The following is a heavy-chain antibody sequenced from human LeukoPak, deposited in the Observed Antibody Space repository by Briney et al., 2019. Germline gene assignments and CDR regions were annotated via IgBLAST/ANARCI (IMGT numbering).Heavy chain of an antibody. D-gene: IGHD3-10*01. CDR1: GFTFSSYE. J-gene: IGHJ4*02. CDR3: ARDRYYGSGSYGY. V-gene: IGHV3-48*03. Sequence: VGSLRLSCAASGFTFSSYEMNWVRQAPGKGLEWVSYISSSGSTIYYADSVKGRFTISRDNAKNSLYLQMNSLRAEDTAVYYCARDRYYGSGSYGYWGQGTLVTVSS. CDR2: ISSSGSTI.